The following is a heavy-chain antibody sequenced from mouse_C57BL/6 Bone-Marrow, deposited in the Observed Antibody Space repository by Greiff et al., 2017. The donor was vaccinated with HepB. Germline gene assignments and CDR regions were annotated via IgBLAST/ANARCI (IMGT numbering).Heavy chain of an antibody. J-gene: IGHJ3*01. V-gene: IGHV5-12*01. CDR3: ARRDGSSYGFAY. CDR1: GFTFSDYY. CDR2: ISNGGGST. Sequence: DVKLVESGGGLVQPGGSLKLSCAASGFTFSDYYMYWVRQTPEKRLEWVAYISNGGGSTYYPDTVKGRFTISRDNAKNTLYLQMSRLKSEDTAMYYCARRDGSSYGFAYWGQGTLVTVSA. D-gene: IGHD1-1*01.